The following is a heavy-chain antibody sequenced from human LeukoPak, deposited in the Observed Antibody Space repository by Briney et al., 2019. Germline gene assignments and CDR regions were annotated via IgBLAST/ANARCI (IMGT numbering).Heavy chain of an antibody. CDR1: GFTFSSEW. D-gene: IGHD3-9*01. CDR3: ARDLMYYDILTGYYET. J-gene: IGHJ5*02. CDR2: INSDGGST. Sequence: GGSLRLSCAASGFTFSSEWMHWVRQAPGRGLVWISHINSDGGSTHYGDSVKGRFTVSRDNAKNTLYLQMNSLRAEDTAVYYCARDLMYYDILTGYYETWGQGTLVTVSS. V-gene: IGHV3-74*01.